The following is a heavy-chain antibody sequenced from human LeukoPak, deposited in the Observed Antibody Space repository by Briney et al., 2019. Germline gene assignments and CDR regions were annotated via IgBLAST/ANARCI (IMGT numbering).Heavy chain of an antibody. CDR3: AKGGYYDSSGYYDY. V-gene: IGHV3-23*01. CDR2: ISGSGGST. D-gene: IGHD3-22*01. Sequence: GGSLRLSCAASGFTFSRYGMSWVRQAPGKGLEWVSAISGSGGSTYYTDSVKGRFTISRDNSKNTLYLQINSLRAEDTAVYYCAKGGYYDSSGYYDYWGQGTLVTVSS. CDR1: GFTFSRYG. J-gene: IGHJ4*02.